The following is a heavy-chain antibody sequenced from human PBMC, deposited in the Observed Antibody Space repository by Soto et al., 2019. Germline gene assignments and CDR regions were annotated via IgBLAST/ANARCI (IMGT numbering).Heavy chain of an antibody. CDR3: ARGDRGGSGSPASYYFSGLDV. V-gene: IGHV3-23*01. CDR2: VSANGDIT. CDR1: GFTFSEYA. J-gene: IGHJ6*02. D-gene: IGHD3-10*01. Sequence: EVNVLESGGDLVQPGGSLRLSCVASGFTFSEYAMTWVRQAPGKGLDWVSSVSANGDITYYADSVKGRFTISRENSNNTLLLQMNSLRAEDTALYYCARGDRGGSGSPASYYFSGLDVWGQGTTVIVSS.